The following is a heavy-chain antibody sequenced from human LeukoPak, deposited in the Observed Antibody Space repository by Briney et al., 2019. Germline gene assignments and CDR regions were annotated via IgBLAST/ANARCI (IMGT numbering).Heavy chain of an antibody. Sequence: PGGSLRLSCAASGFTFNTYAMSWVRQAPGKGLEWVSMITSGVRSTYHADSVKGRFAISRDNSRNTVYLQMDSLIAEDTAVYYCARDSIYCRGTTCLLMDVWGKGTTVTVSS. D-gene: IGHD1-7*01. CDR3: ARDSIYCRGTTCLLMDV. J-gene: IGHJ6*04. V-gene: IGHV3-23*01. CDR1: GFTFNTYA. CDR2: ITSGVRST.